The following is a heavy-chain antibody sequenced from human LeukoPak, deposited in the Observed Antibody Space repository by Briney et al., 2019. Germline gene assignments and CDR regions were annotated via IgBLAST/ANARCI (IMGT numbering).Heavy chain of an antibody. D-gene: IGHD4-17*01. J-gene: IGHJ4*02. CDR1: GDSISSYY. V-gene: IGHV4-59*01. CDR3: ARAYDDGSSDY. CDR2: IYYNGST. Sequence: PSETLSLTCTVSGDSISSYYWSWIRQPPGKGLGWIGYIYYNGSTYYNPSLKSRVTISVDTSRNQFSLRLSSVTAADTAVYYCARAYDDGSSDYWGQGALVTVSS.